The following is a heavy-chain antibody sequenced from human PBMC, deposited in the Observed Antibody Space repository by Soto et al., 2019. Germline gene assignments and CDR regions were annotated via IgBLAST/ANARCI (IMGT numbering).Heavy chain of an antibody. CDR1: GYSFTNYC. CDR2: INPRTGST. CDR3: ARDGGLLTASWHYDL. Sequence: QVQLVQSGAAVKKPGTSVKVSCKAAGYSFTNYCMYWVRQAPGQGLEGMGMINPRTGSTRYAQKFQDRVTLTRDTSTTTVYMELSTLISDDTAVYYCARDGGLLTASWHYDLWGPGTLVTVSS. J-gene: IGHJ2*01. D-gene: IGHD2-15*01. V-gene: IGHV1-46*01.